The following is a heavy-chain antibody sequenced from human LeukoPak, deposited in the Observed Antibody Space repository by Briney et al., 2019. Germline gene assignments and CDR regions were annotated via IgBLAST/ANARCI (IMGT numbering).Heavy chain of an antibody. CDR3: ARSPLTGDQRSCFHY. CDR1: GGTFSSHV. Sequence: SVKVSYKASGGTFSSHVISWVRQAPGQGLEWMGGIIPILGTANYAQNFQGRVTITTDESTSTAYMELSSLISEDTAVYYCARSPLTGDQRSCFHYWGQGTLVTVSS. V-gene: IGHV1-69*05. CDR2: IIPILGTA. D-gene: IGHD7-27*01. J-gene: IGHJ4*02.